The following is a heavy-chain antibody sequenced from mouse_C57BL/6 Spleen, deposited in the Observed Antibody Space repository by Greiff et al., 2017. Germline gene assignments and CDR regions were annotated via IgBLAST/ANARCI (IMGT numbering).Heavy chain of an antibody. J-gene: IGHJ4*01. CDR3: TRVGYYVGYYAMDY. CDR1: GFTFSSYA. CDR2: ISSGGDYI. V-gene: IGHV5-9-1*02. Sequence: EVMLVESGEGLVKPGGSLKLSCAASGFTFSSYAMSWVRQTPEKRLEWVAYISSGGDYIYYADTVKGRFTISRDNARNTLYLQMSSLKSEDTAMYYCTRVGYYVGYYAMDYWGQGTSVTVSS. D-gene: IGHD2-3*01.